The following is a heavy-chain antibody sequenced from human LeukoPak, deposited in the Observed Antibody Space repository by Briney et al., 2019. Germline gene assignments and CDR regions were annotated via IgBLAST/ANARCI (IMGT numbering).Heavy chain of an antibody. CDR2: INHSGST. CDR3: ARSSYSSSTWYNYYYYMDV. D-gene: IGHD6-13*01. Sequence: PSETLSLTCAVYGGSFSGYYWNWIRQPPGKGLEWIGEINHSGSTSYNPSLKSRVTISVDRSKNQFSLKLSSVTAADTAVYYCARSSYSSSTWYNYYYYMDVWGKGTTVTVSS. V-gene: IGHV4-34*01. CDR1: GGSFSGYY. J-gene: IGHJ6*03.